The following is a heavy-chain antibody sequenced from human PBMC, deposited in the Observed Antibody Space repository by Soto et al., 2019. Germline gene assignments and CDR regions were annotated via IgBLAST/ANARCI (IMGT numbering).Heavy chain of an antibody. Sequence: QVQLVESGGGVVQPGRSLRLSCAASGFTFSSYGMHWVRQAPGKGLEWVAVISYDGSKKYYADSVKGRFTISRDNSKNTLYLQMNSLRAEDTAVYYCAKGALDILATQWGYYFDYWGQGTLVTVSS. CDR2: ISYDGSKK. CDR3: AKGALDILATQWGYYFDY. V-gene: IGHV3-30*18. J-gene: IGHJ4*02. D-gene: IGHD5-12*01. CDR1: GFTFSSYG.